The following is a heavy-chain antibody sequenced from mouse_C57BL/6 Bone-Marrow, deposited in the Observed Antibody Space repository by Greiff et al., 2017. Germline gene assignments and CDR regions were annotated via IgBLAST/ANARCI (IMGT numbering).Heavy chain of an antibody. D-gene: IGHD2-4*01. V-gene: IGHV1-59*01. CDR1: GYTFTSYW. J-gene: IGHJ1*03. Sequence: QVQLQQPGAELVRPGTSVKLSCKASGYTFTSYWMHWVKQRPGQGLEWIGVIDPSDSYTNYNQKFKGKATLTVDTSYSTAYMQLSSLTSEDSAVYYCATDYDDWYFDVWGTGTTVTVSP. CDR2: IDPSDSYT. CDR3: ATDYDDWYFDV.